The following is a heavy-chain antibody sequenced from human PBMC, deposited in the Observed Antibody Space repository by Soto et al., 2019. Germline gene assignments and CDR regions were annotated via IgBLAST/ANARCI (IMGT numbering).Heavy chain of an antibody. CDR2: ISGDNGNT. CDR1: GYSFVSFG. Sequence: ASVKVSCKTSGYSFVSFGISWLRQAPGQGLEWMGWISGDNGNTIYSQKFQGRVTITTDTSTSTAYMELSSLRPEDTAVYYCARDPAAADYYFDYWGQGTLVTVSS. V-gene: IGHV1-18*01. D-gene: IGHD6-13*01. J-gene: IGHJ4*02. CDR3: ARDPAAADYYFDY.